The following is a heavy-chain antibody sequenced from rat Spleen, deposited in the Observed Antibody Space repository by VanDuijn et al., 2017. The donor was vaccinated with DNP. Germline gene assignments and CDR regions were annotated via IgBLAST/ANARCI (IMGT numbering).Heavy chain of an antibody. CDR1: GFTFSDYY. CDR3: ARQDPGYWYFDF. J-gene: IGHJ1*01. CDR2: ISYEGSST. Sequence: EVQLVESGGGLVQPGRSMKLSCAASGFTFSDYYMAWVRQAPKKGLEWVASISYEGSSTYYGDSVKGRFTISRDNAKSTLYLQMNSLRSEDTATYYCARQDPGYWYFDFWGPGTMVTVSS. V-gene: IGHV5-22*01. D-gene: IGHD1-4*01.